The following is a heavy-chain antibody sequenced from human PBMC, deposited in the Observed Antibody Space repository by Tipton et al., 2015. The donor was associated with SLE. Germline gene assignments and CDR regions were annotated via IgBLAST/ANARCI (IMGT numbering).Heavy chain of an antibody. CDR2: IYYTGST. CDR3: ARGLVTTTNFFDY. J-gene: IGHJ4*02. D-gene: IGHD5-12*01. CDR1: GGSISSYY. Sequence: TLSLTCTVSGGSISSYYWSWIRQPPGKGLEWIGYIYYTGSTNYNPSLRSRVTMSLDTSKNQLSLRLTSMTAADTALYSCARGLVTTTNFFDYWGQGILVTVSS. V-gene: IGHV4-59*12.